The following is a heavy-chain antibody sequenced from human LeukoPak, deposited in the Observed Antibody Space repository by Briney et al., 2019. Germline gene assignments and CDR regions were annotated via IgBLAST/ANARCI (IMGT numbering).Heavy chain of an antibody. CDR3: ARDPTTVTTIFDS. J-gene: IGHJ4*02. V-gene: IGHV4-4*07. D-gene: IGHD4-17*01. CDR2: IYPGESIYASENT. CDR1: GVSISAYY. Sequence: SETLSLTCSVSGVSISAYYWSWIRQPAGKGLEWIGRIYPGESIYASENTNYNPSLKSRVSMSGDTSKNQVSLKLRSVTAADTAVYYCARDPTTVTTIFDSWGQGTPVTVSS.